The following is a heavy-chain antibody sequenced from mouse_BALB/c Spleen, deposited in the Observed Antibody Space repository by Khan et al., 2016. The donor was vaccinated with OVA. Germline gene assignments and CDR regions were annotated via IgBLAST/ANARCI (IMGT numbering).Heavy chain of an antibody. Sequence: DLVKPGASVKLTCKATGYTFTSYWTNWIKQRLGQGHVGIGRIGPGSSNAYYNEMFKGKATLTVDTSSNTVYIQFSSLSSEDSATYFCARENCYSSSCYAMDYWGQGTSVTVSA. V-gene: IGHV1S41*01. J-gene: IGHJ4*01. CDR1: GYTFTSYW. D-gene: IGHD1-1*01. CDR2: IGPGSSNA. CDR3: ARENCYSSSCYAMDY.